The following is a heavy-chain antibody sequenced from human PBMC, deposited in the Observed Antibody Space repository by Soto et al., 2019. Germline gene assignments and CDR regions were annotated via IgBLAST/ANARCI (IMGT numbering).Heavy chain of an antibody. D-gene: IGHD1-7*01. V-gene: IGHV4-61*08. CDR2: IYSSGST. CDR1: GGSISSSGFY. Sequence: QVQLQESGPGLVKPSETLSLTSTVSGGSISSSGFYWSWIRQPPGKGLEWIGYIYSSGSTTYNSSLKSRVTITLDTAKNQVSLKLTSVTGADAGVYYCSRTSASRTLDIWGHGTLVSVSS. J-gene: IGHJ3*02. CDR3: SRTSASRTLDI.